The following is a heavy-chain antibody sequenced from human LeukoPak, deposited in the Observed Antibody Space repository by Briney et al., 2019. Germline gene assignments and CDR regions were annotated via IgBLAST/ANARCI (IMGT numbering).Heavy chain of an antibody. CDR1: GFTFSSYA. J-gene: IGHJ5*02. D-gene: IGHD1-26*01. CDR3: ATLNWDDGEVSGFDH. V-gene: IGHV3-30-3*01. Sequence: GGSLRLSCAASGFTFSSYAMHWVRQAPGKGLEGVAVISYDGSNKYYADSVKGRFNISRDNAKNSLYLQMNSLRAEDTAVYYCATLNWDDGEVSGFDHWGEGIMVTVSS. CDR2: ISYDGSNK.